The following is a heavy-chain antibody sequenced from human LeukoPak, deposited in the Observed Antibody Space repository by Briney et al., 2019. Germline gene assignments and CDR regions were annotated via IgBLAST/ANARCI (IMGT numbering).Heavy chain of an antibody. CDR2: ISYDGSNK. V-gene: IGHV3-30*04. D-gene: IGHD6-25*01. CDR1: GFTFSNYA. CDR3: ASPSTARYYFDY. Sequence: GGSLRLSCAASGFTFSNYAMHWVRQAPGKGLEWVAVISYDGSNKYYADSVKGRFTISRDNSKNTLYLQMNSLRAEDTAVYYCASPSTARYYFDYWGQGTLVTVSS. J-gene: IGHJ4*02.